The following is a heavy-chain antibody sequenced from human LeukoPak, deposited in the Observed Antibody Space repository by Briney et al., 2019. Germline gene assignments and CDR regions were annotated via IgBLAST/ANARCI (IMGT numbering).Heavy chain of an antibody. CDR1: GYTLTGYY. Sequence: ASVKVSCKASGYTLTGYYMHWVRQAPGQGLEWMGWINPNSGGTNYAQKFQGRVTMTRDTSISTAYMELSRLRSDDTAVYYCARGDGDGYNFGYWGQGTLGTVSS. CDR2: INPNSGGT. J-gene: IGHJ4*02. CDR3: ARGDGDGYNFGY. D-gene: IGHD5-24*01. V-gene: IGHV1-2*02.